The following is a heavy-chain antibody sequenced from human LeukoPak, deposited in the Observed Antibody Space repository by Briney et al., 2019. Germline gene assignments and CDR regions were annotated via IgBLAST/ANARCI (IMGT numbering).Heavy chain of an antibody. D-gene: IGHD6-19*01. Sequence: TSVKVSCKASGFTFTSSAMQWVRQARGQGLEGIGWIFVGRGNTNYAQKFQERVTITRDKSTSTAYMELSSLRSEDTAVYYCAAARESPRYSSGWYGFDPWGQGTLVTVSS. CDR2: IFVGRGNT. V-gene: IGHV1-58*02. J-gene: IGHJ5*02. CDR3: AAARESPRYSSGWYGFDP. CDR1: GFTFTSSA.